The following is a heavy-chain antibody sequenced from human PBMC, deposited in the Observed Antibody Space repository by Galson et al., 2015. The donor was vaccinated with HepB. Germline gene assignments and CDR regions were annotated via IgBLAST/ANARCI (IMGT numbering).Heavy chain of an antibody. CDR3: AKSVAVAVAGNVDY. D-gene: IGHD6-19*01. Sequence: SLRLSCAASGFTFSDYAMHWVRQAPGKGLEWVSGISWNSGSIGYADSVKGRFTISRDNAKNSLYLQMNSLRAEDTALYYCAKSVAVAVAGNVDYWGQGTLVTVSS. J-gene: IGHJ4*02. CDR1: GFTFSDYA. V-gene: IGHV3-9*01. CDR2: ISWNSGSI.